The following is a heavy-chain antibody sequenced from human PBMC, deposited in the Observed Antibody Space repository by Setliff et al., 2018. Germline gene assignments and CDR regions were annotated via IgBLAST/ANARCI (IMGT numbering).Heavy chain of an antibody. CDR2: INPGGGST. D-gene: IGHD4-17*01. CDR3: ARGADYGDYVGPGY. J-gene: IGHJ4*02. Sequence: SVKVSCKASGYTFTNHYMHWVRQAPGQGLEWMGMINPGGGSTTYAQKFQGRVTMTRDTSTSTVYMELSSLRTEDTAIYYCARGADYGDYVGPGYWGQGTLVTVSS. V-gene: IGHV1-46*01. CDR1: GYTFTNHY.